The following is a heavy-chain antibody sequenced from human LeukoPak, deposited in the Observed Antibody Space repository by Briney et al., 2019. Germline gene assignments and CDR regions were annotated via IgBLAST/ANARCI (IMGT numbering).Heavy chain of an antibody. CDR3: ARGRGYDSSGYDY. D-gene: IGHD3-22*01. CDR1: GGSFSGYY. Sequence: PSETLSLTCAVYGGSFSGYYWSWIRQPPGKGLEWIGEINHSGGTNYNTSLKSRVTISVDTSKNQFSLKLSSVTAADTAVYYCARGRGYDSSGYDYWGQGTLVTVSS. V-gene: IGHV4-34*01. CDR2: INHSGGT. J-gene: IGHJ4*02.